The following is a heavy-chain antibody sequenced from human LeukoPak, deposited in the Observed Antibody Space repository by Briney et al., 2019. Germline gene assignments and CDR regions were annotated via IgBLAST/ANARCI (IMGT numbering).Heavy chain of an antibody. CDR1: GYIFSNYA. CDR2: ISHNGDRI. D-gene: IGHD6-13*01. CDR3: AKDSVAAAGTAWFDP. J-gene: IGHJ5*02. Sequence: GGSLRLSCAASGYIFSNYAMTWVRQAPGKRLEWVACISHNGDRIYYADSVKGRFTISRDNSKNTLYLQMNSLRPEDTALYYCAKDSVAAAGTAWFDPWGQGTLVTVSS. V-gene: IGHV3-23*01.